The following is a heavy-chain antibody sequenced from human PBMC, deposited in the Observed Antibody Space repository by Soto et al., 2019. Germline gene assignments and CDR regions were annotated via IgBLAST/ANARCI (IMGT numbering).Heavy chain of an antibody. J-gene: IGHJ4*02. CDR2: FYHSGTS. CDR1: GGSISGGGYS. CDR3: ARGVTTVTSYYFDY. V-gene: IGHV4-30-2*01. Sequence: QLQLQESGSGLVKPSQTLSLTCGVSGGSISGGGYSWIWIRQPPGKGLEWIGYFYHSGTSYYNPCLKSRVSISADRSKHQFSLKLSSVTAADTAVYYCARGVTTVTSYYFDYWGQGTLVTASS. D-gene: IGHD4-17*01.